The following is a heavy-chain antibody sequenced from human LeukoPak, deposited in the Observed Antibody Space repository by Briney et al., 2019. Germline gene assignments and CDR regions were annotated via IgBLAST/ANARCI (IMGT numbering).Heavy chain of an antibody. Sequence: GGSLRLSCAASGFTFSSYSMNWVRQAPGKGLEWVSSISSSSSYIYYADSVKGRFTISRDNAKNSLYLQMNSLRAEDTAVYYCARDAFVAAAGNWFDPWGQGTLVTVSS. CDR2: ISSSSSYI. V-gene: IGHV3-21*01. CDR1: GFTFSSYS. D-gene: IGHD6-13*01. J-gene: IGHJ5*02. CDR3: ARDAFVAAAGNWFDP.